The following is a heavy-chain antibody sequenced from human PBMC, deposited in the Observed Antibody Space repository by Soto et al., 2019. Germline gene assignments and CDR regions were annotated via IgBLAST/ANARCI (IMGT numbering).Heavy chain of an antibody. Sequence: SETRSLTCTVSGGSISSYYWSWIRQPPGKGLEWIGYIYYSVSTNYNPSLKSRVTISVDTYKKQFSLKLSSVTAADTAVYYCARLNSYYDIGPGCNRFEPWGQGSLVTVSS. V-gene: IGHV4-59*01. D-gene: IGHD3-9*01. CDR3: ARLNSYYDIGPGCNRFEP. J-gene: IGHJ5*01. CDR1: GGSISSYY. CDR2: IYYSVST.